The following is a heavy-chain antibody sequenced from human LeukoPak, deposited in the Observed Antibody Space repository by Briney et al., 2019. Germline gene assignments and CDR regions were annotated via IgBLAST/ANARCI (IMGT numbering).Heavy chain of an antibody. CDR1: GFTFSTYA. CDR3: AEDRGH. J-gene: IGHJ4*02. Sequence: GGSLRLSCAASGFTFSTYAMSWVRQAPGKGLEWVSGFTCIGCTTYYSGSVKGRFTISRENSKNTLYLQMNRLRAEDTAVYYCAEDRGHWGQGTLVTVSS. V-gene: IGHV3-23*01. CDR2: FTCIGCTT.